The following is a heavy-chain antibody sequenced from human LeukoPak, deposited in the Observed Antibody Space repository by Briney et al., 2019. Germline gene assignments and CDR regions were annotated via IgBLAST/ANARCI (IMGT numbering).Heavy chain of an antibody. Sequence: GGSLRLSCAASGFTSSNYAMNWVRQAPGKGLEWVSAISGSGGSTYYADSVKGRFTISRDNSKNTLYLQMNSLRAEDTAVYYCARSGRELRWGQGTLVTVSS. V-gene: IGHV3-23*01. CDR2: ISGSGGST. CDR3: ARSGRELR. J-gene: IGHJ4*02. D-gene: IGHD1-26*01. CDR1: GFTSSNYA.